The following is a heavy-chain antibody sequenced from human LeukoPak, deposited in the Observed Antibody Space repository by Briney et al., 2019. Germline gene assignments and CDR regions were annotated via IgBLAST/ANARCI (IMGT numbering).Heavy chain of an antibody. CDR1: GFTFSNFP. V-gene: IGHV3-64D*09. J-gene: IGHJ4*02. CDR3: VKAILFGSVSYYAD. CDR2: VSSDGGST. D-gene: IGHD3-22*01. Sequence: GGSQRLFCSASGFTFSNFPMHWVRQAPGKGLEYVSAVSSDGGSTYYADSVRGRFTISRDNSKNTLSLQMGSLRAEDTAVYYCVKAILFGSVSYYADWGQRTLVTVSS.